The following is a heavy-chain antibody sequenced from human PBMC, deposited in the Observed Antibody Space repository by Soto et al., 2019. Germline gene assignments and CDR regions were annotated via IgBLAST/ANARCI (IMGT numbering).Heavy chain of an antibody. D-gene: IGHD1-7*01. J-gene: IGHJ2*01. CDR3: AKVRRITGTANCWYFDL. V-gene: IGHV3-30*18. CDR2: ISYDGSNK. CDR1: GLTFITYD. Sequence: GGSLRLSCAASGLTFITYDMHWVRQAPGKGLEWVAVISYDGSNKYYADSVKGRFTISRDNSKNTLYLQMNSLRAEDTAVFYCAKVRRITGTANCWYFDLWGRGALVTVSS.